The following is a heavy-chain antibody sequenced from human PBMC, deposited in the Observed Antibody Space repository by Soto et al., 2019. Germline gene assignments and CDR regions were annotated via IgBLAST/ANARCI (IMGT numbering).Heavy chain of an antibody. Sequence: GESLKISCKGSGYSFTSYWIGWVRQMPGKGLEWMGIIYPGDSDTRYSPSFQGQVTISADKSISTAYLQWSSLKASDTAMYYCARWGGYSSSWYNDAFDIWGQGTMVTVSS. CDR3: ARWGGYSSSWYNDAFDI. CDR1: GYSFTSYW. V-gene: IGHV5-51*01. D-gene: IGHD6-13*01. J-gene: IGHJ3*02. CDR2: IYPGDSDT.